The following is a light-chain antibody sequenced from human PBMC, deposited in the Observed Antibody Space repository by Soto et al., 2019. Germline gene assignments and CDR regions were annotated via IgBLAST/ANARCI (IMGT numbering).Light chain of an antibody. V-gene: IGKV1-8*01. J-gene: IGKJ2*01. CDR3: QQYYSHPYT. CDR2: AAS. Sequence: AIRMTQSPSSFSASTGDRVTITCRASQGISSYLDWYQQKPGKAPKLLIYAASTLQSGVPSRFSGSGSGTDFTLTISCLQSEDFATYYCQQYYSHPYTFGQGTKLEIK. CDR1: QGISSY.